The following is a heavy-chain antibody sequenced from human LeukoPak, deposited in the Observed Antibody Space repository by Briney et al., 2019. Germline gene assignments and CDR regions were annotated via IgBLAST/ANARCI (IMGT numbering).Heavy chain of an antibody. CDR1: QLTFDDYG. Sequence: GGSLRLSCAASQLTFDDYGMHWVRQAPGKGLEWVSGISWNGDSVGYADSVKGRFTISRDNVKNTLYLQMKSLRAEDTALYYCAKPLYGSGIYLFSPFDYWGQGTLVTVSS. CDR2: ISWNGDSV. J-gene: IGHJ4*02. CDR3: AKPLYGSGIYLFSPFDY. D-gene: IGHD3-10*01. V-gene: IGHV3-9*01.